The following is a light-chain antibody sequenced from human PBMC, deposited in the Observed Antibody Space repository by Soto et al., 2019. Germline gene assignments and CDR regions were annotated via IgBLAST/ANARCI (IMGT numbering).Light chain of an antibody. CDR2: GAS. V-gene: IGKV3-20*01. CDR3: QQYGSSPRT. Sequence: EIEMTQSPATLSVSPGESATLSCGASQSVSSNLAWYQQKPGQAPRLLIYGASSRATGIPVRFSGSGSGTDFTLTISRLEPEDFAVYYCQQYGSSPRTFGQGTKVDIK. CDR1: QSVSSN. J-gene: IGKJ1*01.